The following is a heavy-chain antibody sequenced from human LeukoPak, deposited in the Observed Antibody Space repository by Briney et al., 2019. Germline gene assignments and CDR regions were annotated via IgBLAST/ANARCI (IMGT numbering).Heavy chain of an antibody. CDR3: ARDRHIVVVTATFDY. CDR2: INPSGGST. Sequence: ASVKVSCKASGYIFTSSYIHWVRQAPGQGLEWMGMINPSGGSTGYAQKFQGRVTMTRDTSISTAYMELSRLRSDDTAVYYCARDRHIVVVTATFDYWGQGTLVTVSS. V-gene: IGHV1-46*01. CDR1: GYIFTSSY. J-gene: IGHJ4*02. D-gene: IGHD2-21*02.